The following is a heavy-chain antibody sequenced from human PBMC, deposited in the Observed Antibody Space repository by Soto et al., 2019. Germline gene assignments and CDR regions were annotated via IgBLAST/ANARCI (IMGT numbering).Heavy chain of an antibody. D-gene: IGHD3-22*01. CDR3: AREGAYYDSSGYPYTSFDY. Sequence: SPTLSLTCAISGDSVSSNSAAWNWIRQSPSRGLEWLGRTYYRSKWYNDYAVSVKSRITINPDTSKNQFSLQLNSVTPEDTAVYYCAREGAYYDSSGYPYTSFDYWGQGTLVTVSS. CDR2: TYYRSKWYN. V-gene: IGHV6-1*01. CDR1: GDSVSSNSAA. J-gene: IGHJ4*02.